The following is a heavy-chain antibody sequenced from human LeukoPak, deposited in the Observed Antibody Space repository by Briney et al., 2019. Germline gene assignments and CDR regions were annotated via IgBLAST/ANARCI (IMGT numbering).Heavy chain of an antibody. Sequence: GGPLRLSCAASGFTFSIYAMTWVRHTPGKGLEWVLTIRSGGRTYYADSVKGRFTISRDNPKNTLYLQMNGLKSEDTALYYCTIGYCSGGSCYSPCDYGGQETLVTVSS. CDR1: GFTFSIYA. V-gene: IGHV3-23*01. CDR3: TIGYCSGGSCYSPCDY. D-gene: IGHD2-15*01. J-gene: IGHJ4*02. CDR2: IRSGGRT.